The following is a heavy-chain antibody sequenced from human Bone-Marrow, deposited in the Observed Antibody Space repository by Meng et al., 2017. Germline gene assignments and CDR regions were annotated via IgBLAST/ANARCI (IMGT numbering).Heavy chain of an antibody. D-gene: IGHD6-19*01. Sequence: QESGTAQVKLSGTLSTPYAVSGCSFSSSNWWSWVRQPPGKGLEWIGEIYHSGSTNYNPSLKSRVTISVDKSKNQFSLKLSSVTAADTAVYYCARARGIAVAEPWDYWGQGTLVTVSS. J-gene: IGHJ4*02. CDR1: GCSFSSSNW. CDR3: ARARGIAVAEPWDY. V-gene: IGHV4-4*02. CDR2: IYHSGST.